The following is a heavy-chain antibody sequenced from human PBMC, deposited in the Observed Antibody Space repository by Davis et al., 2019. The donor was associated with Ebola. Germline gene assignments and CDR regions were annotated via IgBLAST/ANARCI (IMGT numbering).Heavy chain of an antibody. CDR1: GFTFSSYA. D-gene: IGHD5-18*01. Sequence: GESLKISCAASGFTFSSYAMHWVRQAPGKGLEWVAVISYDGSNKYYADSVKGRFTISRDNSKNTLYLQMNSLRAEDTAVYYCAKDPMGYSYGWIRYYYYGMDVWGQGTTVTVSS. CDR2: ISYDGSNK. J-gene: IGHJ6*02. V-gene: IGHV3-30-3*01. CDR3: AKDPMGYSYGWIRYYYYGMDV.